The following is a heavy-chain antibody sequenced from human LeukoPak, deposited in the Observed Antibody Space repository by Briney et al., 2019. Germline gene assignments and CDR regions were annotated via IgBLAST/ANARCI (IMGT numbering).Heavy chain of an antibody. CDR3: ASGSYSAFDI. CDR1: GGSISSYY. Sequence: SETLSLTCTVSGGSISSYYWSWIRQPPGKGLEWIGYIYYSGSTNYNPSLKSRVTISVDTSKNQFSLKLSSVTAADTAVYYCASGSYSAFDIWGQGTMVTVSS. J-gene: IGHJ3*02. CDR2: IYYSGST. V-gene: IGHV4-59*01. D-gene: IGHD1-26*01.